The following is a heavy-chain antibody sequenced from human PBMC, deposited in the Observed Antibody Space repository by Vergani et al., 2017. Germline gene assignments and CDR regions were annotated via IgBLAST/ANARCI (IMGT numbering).Heavy chain of an antibody. CDR1: GGTFSSYT. Sequence: QVQLVQSGAEVKKPGSSVKVSCKASGGTFSSYTISWVRQAPGQGLEWMGRIIPILGIANYAQKFQGRVTITADKSTSTAYMELSSLRSEDTAVYYCARYSSGWYGTRYFDYWGQGTLVTVSS. CDR3: ARYSSGWYGTRYFDY. CDR2: IIPILGIA. J-gene: IGHJ4*02. D-gene: IGHD6-19*01. V-gene: IGHV1-69*02.